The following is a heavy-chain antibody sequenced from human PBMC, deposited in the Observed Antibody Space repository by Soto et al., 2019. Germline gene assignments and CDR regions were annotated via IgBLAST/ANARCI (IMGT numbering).Heavy chain of an antibody. CDR2: ISGSGGST. J-gene: IGHJ4*02. V-gene: IGHV3-23*01. CDR1: GFTFSSYA. Sequence: GGSLRLSCAASGFTFSSYAMRWVRQAPGKGLEWVSAISGSGGSTYYADSVKGRFTISRDNSKHTLYLQMNSLRAEDTAVYYCAKNPGYYYDSTGYHFDYWGQGTLVTVSS. D-gene: IGHD3-22*01. CDR3: AKNPGYYYDSTGYHFDY.